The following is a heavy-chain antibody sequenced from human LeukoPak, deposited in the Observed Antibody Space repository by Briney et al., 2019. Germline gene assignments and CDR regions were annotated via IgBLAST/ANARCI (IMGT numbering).Heavy chain of an antibody. D-gene: IGHD5-18*01. Sequence: SVTVSCKASGGTFSSYAISWVRQAPGHGLEWMGRIIPILGIANYAQKFQGRVTITADKSTSTAYMELSSLRSEDTAVYYCARGTVDTAMARSSHAFDLLGQGTMVTVSS. J-gene: IGHJ3*01. CDR1: GGTFSSYA. V-gene: IGHV1-69*04. CDR3: ARGTVDTAMARSSHAFDL. CDR2: IIPILGIA.